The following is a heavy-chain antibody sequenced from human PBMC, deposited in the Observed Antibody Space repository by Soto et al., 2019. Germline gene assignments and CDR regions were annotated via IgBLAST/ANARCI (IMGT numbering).Heavy chain of an antibody. CDR3: ARHLAGNRHY. Sequence: EVQLVESGGGLVQPGGSLRLSCAASVFTFSSYWMHWVSQAPGKGLVWVSRINSDGSSTYYADSVKGRFTISRDNAKNTLYLQMNSLRAEDTAVYYCARHLAGNRHYWGQGTLVTVSS. D-gene: IGHD3-3*02. V-gene: IGHV3-74*01. CDR1: VFTFSSYW. CDR2: INSDGSST. J-gene: IGHJ4*02.